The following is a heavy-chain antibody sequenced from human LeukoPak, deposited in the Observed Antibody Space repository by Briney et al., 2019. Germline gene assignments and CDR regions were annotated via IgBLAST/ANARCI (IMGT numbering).Heavy chain of an antibody. Sequence: GASVKVSCKASGYTFTSHGISWVRQAPGQGLEWMGWISAYNGNTNYAQKLQGRVTMTPDTSTSTAYMELRSLRSDDTAVYYCASVRGDYGDYVNYFDYWGQGTLVTVSS. CDR2: ISAYNGNT. J-gene: IGHJ4*02. CDR1: GYTFTSHG. CDR3: ASVRGDYGDYVNYFDY. D-gene: IGHD4-17*01. V-gene: IGHV1-18*01.